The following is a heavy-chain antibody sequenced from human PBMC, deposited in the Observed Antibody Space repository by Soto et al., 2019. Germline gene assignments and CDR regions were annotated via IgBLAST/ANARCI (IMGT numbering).Heavy chain of an antibody. CDR2: IYYSGRT. V-gene: IGHV4-38-2*01. CDR1: GYSISSGNF. Sequence: PSETLSLTCAVSGYSISSGNFWGWIRQPPGKGLEWIGSIYYSGRTYYNPSLKSRVTISVDTSNNQFSLNLNSVTAADTAVYYCARAQISVVTSGFDIWGQGTMVTVSS. D-gene: IGHD2-21*02. CDR3: ARAQISVVTSGFDI. J-gene: IGHJ3*02.